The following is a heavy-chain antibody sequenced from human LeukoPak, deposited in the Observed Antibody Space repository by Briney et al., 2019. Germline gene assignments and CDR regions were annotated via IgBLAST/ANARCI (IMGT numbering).Heavy chain of an antibody. Sequence: SVKVSCKASGGTFSSYAISWVRQAPGQGLEWMGGIIPIFGTANYAQKFQGRVTITADESTSTAYMELSSLRSEDTAVYCCARTLTDATGFQHWGQGTLVTVSS. D-gene: IGHD5-24*01. CDR2: IIPIFGTA. V-gene: IGHV1-69*13. CDR3: ARTLTDATGFQH. CDR1: GGTFSSYA. J-gene: IGHJ1*01.